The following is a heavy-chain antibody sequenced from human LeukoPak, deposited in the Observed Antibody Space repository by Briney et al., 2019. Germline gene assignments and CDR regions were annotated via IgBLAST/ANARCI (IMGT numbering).Heavy chain of an antibody. Sequence: SETLSLTCTVSGASINSDYWTWVRQVAGKELEWIGRIFASGSTNYNPYLRSRITMSVDTSKNQFSLDLSSVTAADTGVYYCVRGWAPRGEKSSFASWGQGTLVTVSS. CDR3: VRGWAPRGEKSSFAS. CDR2: IFASGST. V-gene: IGHV4-4*07. J-gene: IGHJ4*02. CDR1: GASINSDY. D-gene: IGHD3-10*01.